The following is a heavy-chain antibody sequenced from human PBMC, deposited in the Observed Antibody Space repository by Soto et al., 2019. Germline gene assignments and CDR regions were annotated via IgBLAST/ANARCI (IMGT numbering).Heavy chain of an antibody. V-gene: IGHV1-69*13. CDR1: GGTFSSYA. Sequence: ASVKVSCKASGGTFSSYAISWVRQAPGQGLEWMGGIIPIFGTANYAQKFQGRVTITADESTSTAYMELSSLRSEDTAVYYCARGSGEGYPLLSSYYYYGMDVWGQGTTVTVSS. J-gene: IGHJ6*02. D-gene: IGHD2-2*01. CDR2: IIPIFGTA. CDR3: ARGSGEGYPLLSSYYYYGMDV.